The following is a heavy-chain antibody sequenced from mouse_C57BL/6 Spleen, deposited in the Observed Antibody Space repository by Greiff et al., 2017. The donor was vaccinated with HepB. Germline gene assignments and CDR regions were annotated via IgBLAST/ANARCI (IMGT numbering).Heavy chain of an antibody. D-gene: IGHD3-2*02. CDR1: GYTFTSYW. CDR2: IDPSDSET. CDR3: ATAQAKGYYFDY. Sequence: QVQLKQPGAELVRPGSSVKLSCKASGYTFTSYWMHWVKQRPIQGLEWIGNIDPSDSETHYNQKFKDKTTLTVDKSSSTAYMQLSSLTSEDSAVYYCATAQAKGYYFDYWGQGTTLTFSS. V-gene: IGHV1-52*01. J-gene: IGHJ2*01.